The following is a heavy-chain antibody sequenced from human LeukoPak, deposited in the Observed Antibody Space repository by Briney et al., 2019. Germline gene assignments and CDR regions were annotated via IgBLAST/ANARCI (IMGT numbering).Heavy chain of an antibody. J-gene: IGHJ4*02. D-gene: IGHD3-16*01. CDR3: ARDAHYYDDSGHPFDY. V-gene: IGHV3-49*03. CDR2: VSAKPYGRTT. Sequence: GGSLRLSCTTSGFIFGEYALSWFRQAPGRGLEWVGIVSAKPYGRTTKYAASVKDRFIISRDDSNRIAYLQLNSLKTEDTGMYYCARDAHYYDDSGHPFDYWGQGTLVTVSS. CDR1: GFIFGEYA.